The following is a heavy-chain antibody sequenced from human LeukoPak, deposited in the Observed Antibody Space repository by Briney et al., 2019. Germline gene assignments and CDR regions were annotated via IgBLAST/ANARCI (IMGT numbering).Heavy chain of an antibody. CDR3: ARDGGDPD. J-gene: IGHJ4*02. Sequence: GGSLRLSCAASGFTFSSYSMNWVRQASGKGLEWVSFISSSSTYIYYADSMKGRFTISRDDAKSSLYLQMNSLRAEDTAVYYCARDGGDPDWGQGTLVTVSS. CDR2: ISSSSTYI. CDR1: GFTFSSYS. D-gene: IGHD3-16*01. V-gene: IGHV3-21*01.